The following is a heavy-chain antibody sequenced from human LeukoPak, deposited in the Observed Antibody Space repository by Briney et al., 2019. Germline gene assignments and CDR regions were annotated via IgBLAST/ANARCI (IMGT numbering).Heavy chain of an antibody. J-gene: IGHJ4*02. Sequence: SETLSLTCTVSGGSISSGDYYWSWIRQPPGKGLEWIGYIYYSGSTYYNPSLKSRVTISVDTSKNQFSLKLSSVTAADTAVYYCAMGETVTTSDYWGQGTLVTVSS. CDR2: IYYSGST. CDR3: AMGETVTTSDY. CDR1: GGSISSGDYY. D-gene: IGHD4-11*01. V-gene: IGHV4-30-4*08.